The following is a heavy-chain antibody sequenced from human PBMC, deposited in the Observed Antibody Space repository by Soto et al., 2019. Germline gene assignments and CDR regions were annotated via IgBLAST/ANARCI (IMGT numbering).Heavy chain of an antibody. Sequence: QVQLVQSGAEVKKPGASVKVSCKASGYTFTSYAMHWVRQAPGQRLEWMGWINAGNGNTKYSQKFQGRVTITRDTSASTAYMELSSLRSEDTAMYYCARSSTANCTNGVCYTGSPSGYYYYMDVWGKGTTVTVSS. CDR3: ARSSTANCTNGVCYTGSPSGYYYYMDV. V-gene: IGHV1-3*01. D-gene: IGHD2-8*01. CDR1: GYTFTSYA. J-gene: IGHJ6*03. CDR2: INAGNGNT.